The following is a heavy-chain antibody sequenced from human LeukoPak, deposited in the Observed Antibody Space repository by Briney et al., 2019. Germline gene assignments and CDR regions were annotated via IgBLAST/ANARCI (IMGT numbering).Heavy chain of an antibody. J-gene: IGHJ4*02. CDR2: INPNSGGT. CDR3: ASIPSIAAAGTEFDY. V-gene: IGHV1-2*02. CDR1: GYTFTRYY. D-gene: IGHD6-13*01. Sequence: ASVKVSCKASGYTFTRYYMHWVRQAPGQGLEWMGWINPNSGGTNYAQKFQGRVTMTRDTSISTAYMELSRLRSDDTAVYYCASIPSIAAAGTEFDYWGQGTLVTVSS.